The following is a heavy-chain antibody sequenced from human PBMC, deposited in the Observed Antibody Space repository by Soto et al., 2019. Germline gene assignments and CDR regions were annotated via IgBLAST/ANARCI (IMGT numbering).Heavy chain of an antibody. Sequence: GGSLRLSCAASGFTVSSNYMSWVRQAPGKGLEWVSVIYSGGSTYYADSVKGRFTISRHNSKNTLYLQMNSLRAEDTAVYYCARLHVGYYGSGSYSDYYYYYYMDVWGKGTTVTVSS. CDR3: ARLHVGYYGSGSYSDYYYYYYMDV. V-gene: IGHV3-53*04. J-gene: IGHJ6*03. CDR2: IYSGGST. CDR1: GFTVSSNY. D-gene: IGHD3-10*01.